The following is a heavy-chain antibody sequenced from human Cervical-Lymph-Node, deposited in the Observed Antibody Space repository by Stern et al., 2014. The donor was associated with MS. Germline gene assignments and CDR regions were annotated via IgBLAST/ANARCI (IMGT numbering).Heavy chain of an antibody. CDR1: GFSLSTSGMR. CDR3: ARMGDSSGYGFDY. D-gene: IGHD3-22*01. J-gene: IGHJ4*02. V-gene: IGHV2-70*04. CDR2: SDWDDDK. Sequence: QVTLKESGPALVKPTQTLTLTCTFSGFSLSTSGMRVSWIRQPPGKALEWLARSDWDDDKFYSTSLKTRLTISKDTYKNQVVLTMTNMDPVDTATYYCARMGDSSGYGFDYWGQGTLVTVSS.